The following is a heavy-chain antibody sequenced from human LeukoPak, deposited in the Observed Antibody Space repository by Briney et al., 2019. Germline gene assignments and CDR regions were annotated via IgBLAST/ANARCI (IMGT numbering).Heavy chain of an antibody. V-gene: IGHV3-48*03. CDR1: GFTISSYE. J-gene: IGHJ3*02. CDR3: ATQGRRATLGI. Sequence: PGESLRLSCAASGFTISSYERNWVRQAPGKGLEWISYISTSGSAIYYADSVKGRFTISRDNAKNSLYMQMNSLRVEDTAVYYCATQGRRATLGIWGQGTMVTVSS. CDR2: ISTSGSAI.